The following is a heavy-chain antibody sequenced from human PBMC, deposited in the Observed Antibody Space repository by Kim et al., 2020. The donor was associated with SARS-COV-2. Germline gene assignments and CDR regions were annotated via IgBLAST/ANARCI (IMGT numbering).Heavy chain of an antibody. D-gene: IGHD3-10*01. V-gene: IGHV3-30*04. CDR1: GFTFSSYA. CDR2: ISYDGSNK. Sequence: GGSLRLSCAASGFTFSSYAMHWVRQAPGKGLEWVAVISYDGSNKYYADSVKGRFTISRDNSKNTLYLQMNSLRAEDTAVYYCARAAETYYYGSGSFGYWGQGTLVTVSS. CDR3: ARAAETYYYGSGSFGY. J-gene: IGHJ4*02.